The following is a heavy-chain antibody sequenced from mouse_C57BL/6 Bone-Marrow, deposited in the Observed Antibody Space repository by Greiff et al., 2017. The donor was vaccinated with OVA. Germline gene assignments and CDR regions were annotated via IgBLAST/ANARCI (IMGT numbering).Heavy chain of an antibody. CDR1: GYTFTDHP. J-gene: IGHJ3*01. CDR3: ARSTAY. V-gene: IGHV1-78*01. CDR2: IYPRDGST. Sequence: VQLQQPDAELVKPGASVQISCKVSGYTFTDHPIHWLTQRPEQGLEWIGSIYPRDGSTKYNEKFKGKATLTADKSSSTAYMQLNSLTAEDSAVYVGARSTAYWGQGTLVTVSA.